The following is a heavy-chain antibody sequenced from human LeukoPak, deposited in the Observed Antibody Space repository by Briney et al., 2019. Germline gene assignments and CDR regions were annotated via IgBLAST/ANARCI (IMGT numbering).Heavy chain of an antibody. CDR3: ARGVPSYYYYGMDV. V-gene: IGHV4-4*07. Sequence: SETLSLTCTVSGGSISTYYWSWIRQPAGKGLEWIGRIYTSGSTNYNPSLKSRVTISVDTSKNQFSLKLSSVTAADTAVYYCARGVPSYYYYGMDVWGQGTTVTVSS. CDR2: IYTSGST. CDR1: GGSISTYY. J-gene: IGHJ6*02.